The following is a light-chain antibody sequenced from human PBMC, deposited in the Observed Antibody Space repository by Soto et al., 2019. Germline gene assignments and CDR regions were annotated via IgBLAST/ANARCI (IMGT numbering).Light chain of an antibody. CDR1: SSDAGGYNY. CDR3: SSYTTSNTRQXV. Sequence: QSVLTQPASVSGSPGQSITISCTGTSSDAGGYNYVSWYQHHPGKAPKLIIYDVSNRPSGVSIRFSGSKSDNTASLTISGLQPEDEADYHCSSYTTSNTRQXVFGTGTKVTVL. CDR2: DVS. J-gene: IGLJ1*01. V-gene: IGLV2-14*03.